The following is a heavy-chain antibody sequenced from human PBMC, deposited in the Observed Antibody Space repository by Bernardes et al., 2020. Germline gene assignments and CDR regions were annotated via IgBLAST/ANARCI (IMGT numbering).Heavy chain of an antibody. Sequence: GGSLRLSCAGSGFISSSFSLNWVRQAPGKGLEWVSSINSRGSVMYYADSMKGRFTISRDNAKNSLYLQMNSLRAEDTAVYYCARGGGTDFWSGFGMDVWGQGTTVTVSS. D-gene: IGHD3-3*01. J-gene: IGHJ6*02. CDR3: ARGGGTDFWSGFGMDV. CDR2: INSRGSVM. V-gene: IGHV3-21*01. CDR1: GFISSSFS.